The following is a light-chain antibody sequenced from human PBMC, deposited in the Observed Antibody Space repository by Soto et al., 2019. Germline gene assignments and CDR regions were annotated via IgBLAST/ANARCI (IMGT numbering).Light chain of an antibody. V-gene: IGKV1-5*03. CDR3: QQYNSFSYT. Sequence: DIQMTQSPSTLSASVGDRVTITCRASQSISSWLAWYQQKPGTAPKLLIYKASSLESGVPSRFSGSGSGTDFTLTISSLQPDDFATYYCQQYNSFSYTFGQGTKLEIK. J-gene: IGKJ2*01. CDR1: QSISSW. CDR2: KAS.